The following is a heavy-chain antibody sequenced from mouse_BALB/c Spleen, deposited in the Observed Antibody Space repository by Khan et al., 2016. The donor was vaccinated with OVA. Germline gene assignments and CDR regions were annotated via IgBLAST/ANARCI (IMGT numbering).Heavy chain of an antibody. CDR2: ISYSGNT. CDR1: GYSITSEYT. D-gene: IGHD2-4*01. J-gene: IGHJ3*01. V-gene: IGHV3-2*02. CDR3: ARKDYFDYDPFPY. Sequence: EVKLLESGPGLVKPSQSLSLTCTVTGYSITSEYTWNWIRQFPGNKLEWMGFISYSGNTRYNPSLKNRISITRDTSKNQFFLQLNSVTSEDTATYYCARKDYFDYDPFPYWGQGTLVTVSA.